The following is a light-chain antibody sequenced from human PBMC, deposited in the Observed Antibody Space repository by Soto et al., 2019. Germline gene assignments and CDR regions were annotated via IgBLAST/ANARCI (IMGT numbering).Light chain of an antibody. J-gene: IGLJ1*01. CDR3: SSFSSSSTQV. V-gene: IGLV2-14*03. Sequence: QSVLTQPASVSGSSGRSITMSCTGTSSDVGRYNFVSWYQQHPGSAPKLLIYAVSDRPSGVSNRFSGSKSGNTASLAISGLQAEDEAVYYCSSFSSSSTQVFGTGTKVTVL. CDR2: AVS. CDR1: SSDVGRYNF.